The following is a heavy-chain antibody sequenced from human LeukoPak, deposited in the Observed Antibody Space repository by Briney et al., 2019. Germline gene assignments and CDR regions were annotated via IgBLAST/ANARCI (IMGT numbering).Heavy chain of an antibody. D-gene: IGHD2-2*01. CDR1: VVSISGYY. CDR3: ARGRDPLQPLDY. J-gene: IGHJ4*02. CDR2: ISYSGTT. V-gene: IGHV4-59*08. Sequence: PSETLSLTCTLSVVSISGYYWSWIRQPPGKGLEWIGYISYSGTTNYSPSLKSRVSISVDTSKNHFSLRLSSVTAADTAVYYCARGRDPLQPLDYWGQGTLVTVSS.